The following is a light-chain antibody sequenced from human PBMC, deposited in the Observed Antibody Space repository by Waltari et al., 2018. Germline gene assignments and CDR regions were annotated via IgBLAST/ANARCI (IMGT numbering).Light chain of an antibody. J-gene: IGKJ1*01. CDR3: QQYNDYGTWT. CDR2: EAS. V-gene: IGKV1-5*03. CDR1: QSVSDW. Sequence: DIQMTQSPSTLSASVGDTVTLTCRASQSVSDWLAWYQHKPGKAPKVLIYEASSVKSGVPSRFSGSGSGTEFTLTINSLQPDDFATYYCQQYNDYGTWTFGQGTKVEIK.